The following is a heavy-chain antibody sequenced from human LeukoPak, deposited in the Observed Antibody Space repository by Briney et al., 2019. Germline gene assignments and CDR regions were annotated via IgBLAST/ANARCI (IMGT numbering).Heavy chain of an antibody. J-gene: IGHJ3*02. CDR2: IKQDGSEK. D-gene: IGHD3-10*01. Sequence: GGSLRLSCAASGFTFSNAWMSWVRQAPGKGLEWVANIKQDGSEKYYVDSVKGRFTISRDNAKNSLYLQMNSLRAEDTAVYYCARDGGYDAFDIWGQGTMVTVSS. CDR3: ARDGGYDAFDI. V-gene: IGHV3-7*01. CDR1: GFTFSNAW.